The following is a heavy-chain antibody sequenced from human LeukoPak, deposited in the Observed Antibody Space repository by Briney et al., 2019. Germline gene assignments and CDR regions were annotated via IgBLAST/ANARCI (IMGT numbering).Heavy chain of an antibody. CDR1: GYTFTSYG. CDR2: INPNSGGT. CDR3: ARAKIPYYYGSGSWTYYFDY. Sequence: ASVKVSCKASGYTFTSYGISWVRQAPGQGLEWMGWINPNSGGTNYAQKFQGRVTMTRDTSISTAYMELSRLRSDDTAVYYCARAKIPYYYGSGSWTYYFDYWGQGTLVTVSS. V-gene: IGHV1-2*02. J-gene: IGHJ4*02. D-gene: IGHD3-10*01.